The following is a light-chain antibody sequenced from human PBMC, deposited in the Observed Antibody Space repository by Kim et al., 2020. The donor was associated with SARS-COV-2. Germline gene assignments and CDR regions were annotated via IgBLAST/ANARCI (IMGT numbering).Light chain of an antibody. CDR1: ESLLHSDGKNY. V-gene: IGKV2-28*01. Sequence: DIVVTQSPLSLPVTPGESASISCRSGESLLHSDGKNYLEWYLQKPGQSPQLLIYLGSNRASGVPDRFSGSGSGTDFTLKISRVEAEDVGIYYCMKAIGTWTFGQGTKVDIK. J-gene: IGKJ1*01. CDR3: MKAIGTWT. CDR2: LGS.